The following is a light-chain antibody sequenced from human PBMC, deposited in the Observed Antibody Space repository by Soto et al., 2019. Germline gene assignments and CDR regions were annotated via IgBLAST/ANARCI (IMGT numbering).Light chain of an antibody. J-gene: IGKJ4*01. CDR2: GAS. CDR3: HQYDHWPLT. V-gene: IGKV3-15*01. Sequence: EIVLTQSPATLSLSPGERATLSCRSSQSVSSYLAWYQQKPGQAPRLLIYGASTRATGIAARFSGSGSGTEFTLTISSLQSEDFALYFCHQYDHWPLTFGGGTKVEIK. CDR1: QSVSSY.